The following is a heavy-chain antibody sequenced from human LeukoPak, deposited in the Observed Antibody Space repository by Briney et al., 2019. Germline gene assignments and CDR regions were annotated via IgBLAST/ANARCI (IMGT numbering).Heavy chain of an antibody. Sequence: GGSLRLSCAASEFTFSTYWMSWVRQAPGKGLEWVANIKGDGSEKRYVGSVRGRFTISRDNSKNTLYLQMNSLRAEDTAVYYCARAHGGSSSFDYWGQGTLVTVSS. CDR2: IKGDGSEK. D-gene: IGHD6-6*01. CDR1: EFTFSTYW. J-gene: IGHJ4*02. CDR3: ARAHGGSSSFDY. V-gene: IGHV3-7*01.